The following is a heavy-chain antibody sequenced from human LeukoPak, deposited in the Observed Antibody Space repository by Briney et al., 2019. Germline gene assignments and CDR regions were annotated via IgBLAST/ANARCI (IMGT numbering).Heavy chain of an antibody. CDR3: ARELGYCSSTSCPPFGY. D-gene: IGHD2-2*01. V-gene: IGHV3-11*04. CDR2: ISSSGSTI. CDR1: GFTFSDYY. J-gene: IGHJ4*02. Sequence: GGSLRLSCAASGFTFSDYYMSWIRQAPGKGLEWVSYISSSGSTIYYADSVKGRFTISRDNAKNSLYLQMNSLRAEDTAVYYCARELGYCSSTSCPPFGYWGQGTLVTVSS.